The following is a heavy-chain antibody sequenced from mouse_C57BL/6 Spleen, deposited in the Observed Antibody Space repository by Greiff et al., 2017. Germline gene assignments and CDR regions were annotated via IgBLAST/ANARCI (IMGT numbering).Heavy chain of an antibody. V-gene: IGHV2-2*01. CDR1: GFSLTSYG. CDR2: IWSGGST. CDR3: ARSYYGSRRGYFDY. J-gene: IGHJ2*01. Sequence: VKLMESGPGLVQPSQSLSITCTVSGFSLTSYGVHWVRQSPGKGLEWLGVIWSGGSTDYNAAFISRLSISKDNSKSQVFLKMNSLQADDTAIYYWARSYYGSRRGYFDYWGQGTTLTVSS. D-gene: IGHD1-1*01.